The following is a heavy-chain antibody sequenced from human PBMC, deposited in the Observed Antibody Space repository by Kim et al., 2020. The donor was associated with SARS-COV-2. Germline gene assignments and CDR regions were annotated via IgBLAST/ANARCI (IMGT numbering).Heavy chain of an antibody. CDR3: ARVRRCSGGSCYSGWFY. CDR2: IIPIFGTA. D-gene: IGHD2-15*01. Sequence: SVKVSCKASGGTFSSYAISWVRQAPGQGLEWMGGIIPIFGTANYAQKFQGRVTITADESTSTAYMELSSLRSEDTAVYYCARVRRCSGGSCYSGWFYWGQGTLVTVS. V-gene: IGHV1-69*13. CDR1: GGTFSSYA. J-gene: IGHJ1*01.